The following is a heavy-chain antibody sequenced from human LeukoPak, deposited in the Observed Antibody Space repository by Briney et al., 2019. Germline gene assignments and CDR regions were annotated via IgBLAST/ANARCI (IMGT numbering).Heavy chain of an antibody. CDR1: GFTFSSYW. D-gene: IGHD3-10*01. V-gene: IGHV3-7*01. J-gene: IGHJ6*02. CDR2: IKQDGSEK. CDR3: ARVSRPLWFGELGGYYYYGMDV. Sequence: PGGSLRLSCAASGFTFSSYWMSWVRQAPGKGLEWVANIKQDGSEKYYVDSVKGRFTISRDNAKNSLYLQMNSLRAEDTAVYYCARVSRPLWFGELGGYYYYGMDVWGQGTTVTVSS.